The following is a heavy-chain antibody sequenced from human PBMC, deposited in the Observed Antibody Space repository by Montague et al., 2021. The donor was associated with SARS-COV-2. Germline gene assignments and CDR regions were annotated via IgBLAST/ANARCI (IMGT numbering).Heavy chain of an antibody. Sequence: SETLSVTCAVYGGSFSDYHWTWIRQSPGGGLEWIGQINYGGSTKYNPSLRSRVTISIDTSKNQFSLKLTSVTAADTAVYYCARGAPGYWGQGTLVTVSS. CDR2: INYGGST. J-gene: IGHJ4*02. CDR3: ARGAPGY. V-gene: IGHV4-34*01. CDR1: GGSFSDYH. D-gene: IGHD1-1*01.